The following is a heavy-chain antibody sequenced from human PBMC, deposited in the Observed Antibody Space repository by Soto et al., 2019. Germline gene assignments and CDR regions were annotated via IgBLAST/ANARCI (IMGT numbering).Heavy chain of an antibody. V-gene: IGHV1-69*02. CDR3: ARVVVAATSLVRGDAFDI. CDR2: IIPILGIT. D-gene: IGHD2-15*01. CDR1: GGTFSSYT. Sequence: SVKVSCKASGGTFSSYTISWVRQAPGQGLEWMGRIIPILGITNYAQKFQGRVTITRDKSTSTVYMELSSLRSEDTAVYYCARVVVAATSLVRGDAFDIWGQGTMVTVSS. J-gene: IGHJ3*02.